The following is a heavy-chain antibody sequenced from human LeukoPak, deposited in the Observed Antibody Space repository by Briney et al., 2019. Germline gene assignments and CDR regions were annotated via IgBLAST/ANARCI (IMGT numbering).Heavy chain of an antibody. J-gene: IGHJ4*02. CDR1: GGSISSYY. Sequence: SETLSLTCTVSGGSISSYYWSWIRQPAGKGLEWIGRIYTSGSTNYNPSLKSRVTMSVDTSKNQFSLKLSSVTAADTAVYYCARENYDSSGYYYEGYFDYWGQGTLATVSS. V-gene: IGHV4-4*07. D-gene: IGHD3-22*01. CDR2: IYTSGST. CDR3: ARENYDSSGYYYEGYFDY.